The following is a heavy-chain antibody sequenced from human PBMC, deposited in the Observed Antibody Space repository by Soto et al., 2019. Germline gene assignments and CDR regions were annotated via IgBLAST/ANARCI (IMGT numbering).Heavy chain of an antibody. Sequence: LSLTCTVSGDSISSYYWTWIRQPPGKGLEWIGYIYYSGSTNYNPSLKSRVTISVDTSKNQFSLKLTSVTAADTAVYYCARGVATIGSWGQGTLVTVSS. V-gene: IGHV4-59*01. CDR1: GDSISSYY. J-gene: IGHJ1*01. CDR3: ARGVATIGS. CDR2: IYYSGST. D-gene: IGHD5-12*01.